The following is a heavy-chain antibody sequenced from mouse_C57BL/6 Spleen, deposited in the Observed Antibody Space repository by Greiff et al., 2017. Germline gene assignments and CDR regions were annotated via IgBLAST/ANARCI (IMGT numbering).Heavy chain of an antibody. J-gene: IGHJ4*01. CDR1: GFTFSDYG. Sequence: EVKLVESGGGLVKPGGSLKLSCAASGFTFSDYGMHWVRQAPEKGLEWVAYISSGSSTIYYADTVKGRFTISRDNAKNTLFLQMTSLRSEDTAMYYCARRVRGAMDYWGQGTSVTVSS. CDR2: ISSGSSTI. V-gene: IGHV5-17*01. CDR3: ARRVRGAMDY.